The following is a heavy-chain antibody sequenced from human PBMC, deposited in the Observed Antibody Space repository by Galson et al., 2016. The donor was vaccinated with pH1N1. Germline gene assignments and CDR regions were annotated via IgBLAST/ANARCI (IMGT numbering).Heavy chain of an antibody. CDR2: IIALFGTT. V-gene: IGHV1-69*05. D-gene: IGHD3-22*01. CDR1: GVIFRNFA. J-gene: IGHJ4*02. CDR3: ARAGENYYETSGYGKT. Sequence: SVKVSCKASGVIFRNFAVSWVRQAPGQGLEWMGGIIALFGTTNYAQKFQGRLTITTDESTSTVYMELSSLRSEDTAVYYCARAGENYYETSGYGKTWGQGTLVTVSS.